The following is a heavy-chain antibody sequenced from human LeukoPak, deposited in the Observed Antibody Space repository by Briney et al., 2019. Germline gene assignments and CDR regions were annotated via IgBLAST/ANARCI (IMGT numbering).Heavy chain of an antibody. CDR1: GDSISSRTYY. CDR2: IWNSGST. CDR3: ARDVSSTFPTWLDP. V-gene: IGHV4-31*03. D-gene: IGHD6-6*01. Sequence: TLSLTCSVSGDSISSRTYYWTWIRQHPEKGLEWIGYIWNSGSTNYNPSLKSRVTISVDTSKNQFSLKLTSVTAADTALYYCARDVSSTFPTWLDPWGQGILVIVSS. J-gene: IGHJ5*02.